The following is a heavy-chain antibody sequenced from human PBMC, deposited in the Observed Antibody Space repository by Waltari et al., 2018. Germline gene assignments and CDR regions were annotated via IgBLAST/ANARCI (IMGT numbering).Heavy chain of an antibody. Sequence: QVQLVQSGAELKKPGSSVKVSCKASGGIFSNYIISWVRQAPGQGPEWMGGNIPLFGTTDYAQRFRDRVTITADASERTVYMELSSLRTEDTAVYYCAIDGGVSVSGLCRTMSCYSPNWFDPWGQGTQVIVSA. D-gene: IGHD2-21*01. CDR1: GGIFSNYI. CDR3: AIDGGVSVSGLCRTMSCYSPNWFDP. J-gene: IGHJ5*02. V-gene: IGHV1-69*01. CDR2: NIPLFGTT.